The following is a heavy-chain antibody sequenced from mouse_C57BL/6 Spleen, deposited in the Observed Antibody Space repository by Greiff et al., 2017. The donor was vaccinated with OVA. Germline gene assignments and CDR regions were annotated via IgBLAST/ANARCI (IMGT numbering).Heavy chain of an antibody. CDR2: IYPGSGST. V-gene: IGHV1-55*01. D-gene: IGHD1-1*01. Sequence: QVQLKESGAELVKPGASVKMSCKASGYTFTSYWITWVKQRPGQGLEWIGDIYPGSGSTNYNEKFKSKATLTVDTSSSTAYMQLSSLTSEDSAVYYCAFYGSSFLFAYWGQGTLVTVSA. J-gene: IGHJ3*01. CDR3: AFYGSSFLFAY. CDR1: GYTFTSYW.